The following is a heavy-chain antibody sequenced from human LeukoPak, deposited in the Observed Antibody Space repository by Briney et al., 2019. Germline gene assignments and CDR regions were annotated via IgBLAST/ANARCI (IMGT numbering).Heavy chain of an antibody. CDR3: ASNYYGSGSYRLGH. V-gene: IGHV4-61*02. CDR1: GGSISSGSYY. Sequence: SQTLSLTCTVSGGSISSGSYYWSWIRQPAGKGLEWIGRIYTSGSTNYNPSLKSRVTISVDTSKNQFSLKLSSVTAADTAVYYCASNYYGSGSYRLGHWGQGTLVTVSS. D-gene: IGHD3-10*01. CDR2: IYTSGST. J-gene: IGHJ4*02.